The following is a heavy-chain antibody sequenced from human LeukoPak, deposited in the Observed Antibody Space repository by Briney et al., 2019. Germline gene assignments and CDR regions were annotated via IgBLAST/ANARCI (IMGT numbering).Heavy chain of an antibody. D-gene: IGHD1-26*01. V-gene: IGHV3-21*01. Sequence: PGGSLRLSCAASGFTFSSYSMNWVRQAPGKGLEWVSSISSSSSYIYYADSVKGRFTTSRDNAKNSLYLQMNSLRAEDTAVYYCARQSYSSGSYYFDYWGQGTLVTVSS. CDR1: GFTFSSYS. CDR2: ISSSSSYI. CDR3: ARQSYSSGSYYFDY. J-gene: IGHJ4*02.